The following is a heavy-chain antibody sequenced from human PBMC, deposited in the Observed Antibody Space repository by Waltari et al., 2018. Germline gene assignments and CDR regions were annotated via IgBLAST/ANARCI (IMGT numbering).Heavy chain of an antibody. CDR3: ARPTYYYGSGKDY. CDR1: GVSISNYY. D-gene: IGHD3-10*01. Sequence: QVQLQESGPGLVKPSETLSLTCTVSGVSISNYYCPWIRQPPGKGLEWIGYISHSATTDYKPSLRRRVFISVDTSKNQFSLKLSSVTAADTALYYCARPTYYYGSGKDYWGQGTLVTVSS. CDR2: ISHSATT. J-gene: IGHJ4*02. V-gene: IGHV4-59*12.